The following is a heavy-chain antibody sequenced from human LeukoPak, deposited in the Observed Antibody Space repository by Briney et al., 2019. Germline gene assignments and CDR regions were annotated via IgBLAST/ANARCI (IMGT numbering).Heavy chain of an antibody. CDR3: AKSRGLRYFDWLSSPFDY. J-gene: IGHJ4*02. CDR2: ISYDGSNK. CDR1: GFTFSSYG. D-gene: IGHD3-9*01. Sequence: PGGSLRLSCAASGFTFSSYGMHWVRQAPGKGLELVAVISYDGSNKYYADSVKGRFTISRDNSKNTLYLQMNSLRAEDTAVYYCAKSRGLRYFDWLSSPFDYWGQGTLVTVSS. V-gene: IGHV3-30*18.